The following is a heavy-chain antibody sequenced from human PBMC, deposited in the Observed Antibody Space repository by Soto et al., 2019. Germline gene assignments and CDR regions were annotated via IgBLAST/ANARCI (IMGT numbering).Heavy chain of an antibody. CDR1: GGSISSYY. Sequence: SETLSLTCTVSGGSISSYYWSWIRQPPGKGLEWIAYIYYTGSTNYNPSLKSRVTLSADTSKNQFSLKLSSVTVADTAMYYCARVDSSGSYFDSWGQGTLVTVSS. D-gene: IGHD3-22*01. V-gene: IGHV4-59*01. CDR2: IYYTGST. J-gene: IGHJ4*02. CDR3: ARVDSSGSYFDS.